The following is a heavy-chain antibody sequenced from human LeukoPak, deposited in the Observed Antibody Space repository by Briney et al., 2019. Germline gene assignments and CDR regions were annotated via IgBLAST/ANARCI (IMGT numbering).Heavy chain of an antibody. D-gene: IGHD4-17*01. V-gene: IGHV1-69*13. CDR2: IIPIFGTA. CDR3: AREKVYGDYDYYYGMDV. J-gene: IGHJ6*02. CDR1: GGTFSSYA. Sequence: GASVKVSCKASGGTFSSYAISWVRQAPGQGLEWMGGIIPIFGTANYAQKFQGRVTITADESASTAYMELSSLRSEDTAVYYCAREKVYGDYDYYYGMDVWGQGTTVTVSS.